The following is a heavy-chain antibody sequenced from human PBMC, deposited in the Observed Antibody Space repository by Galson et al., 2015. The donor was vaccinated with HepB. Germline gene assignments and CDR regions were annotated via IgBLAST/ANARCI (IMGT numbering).Heavy chain of an antibody. CDR2: IWYDGSNK. CDR1: GFPFSSYG. J-gene: IGHJ5*02. Sequence: SLRLSCAASGFPFSSYGMHWVRQAPGKGLEWVAVIWYDGSNKYYADSVKGRFTISRDNSKNTLYLQMNSLRAEDTAVYYCARSFPGIAARLATAWGQGTLVTVSS. CDR3: ARSFPGIAARLATA. D-gene: IGHD6-6*01. V-gene: IGHV3-33*01.